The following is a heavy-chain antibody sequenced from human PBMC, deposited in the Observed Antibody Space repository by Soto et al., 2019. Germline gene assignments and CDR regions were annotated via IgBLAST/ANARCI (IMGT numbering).Heavy chain of an antibody. V-gene: IGHV5-51*01. CDR1: GYSFTSYW. CDR2: IYPGDSDT. Sequence: PGESLKISCKGSGYSFTSYWIGWLRQMPGKGLEWMGIIYPGDSDTRYSPSFQGQVTISADKSISTAYLQWSSLKASDTAMYYCASSPCSCTSCYPWFAPWGQGTLVIVSS. J-gene: IGHJ5*02. CDR3: ASSPCSCTSCYPWFAP. D-gene: IGHD2-2*01.